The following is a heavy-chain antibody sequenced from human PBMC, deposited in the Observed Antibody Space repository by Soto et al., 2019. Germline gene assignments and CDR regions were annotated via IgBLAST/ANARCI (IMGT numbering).Heavy chain of an antibody. Sequence: GWSMRLSCPASGFSGSSDPMSWVRHAPEKGLEWVAGISDGGDLTYNADSVRGRFTISRDNSRNTLYLQMNSLRAEDTAVYYCARRVIGSSRAFDIWGQGTMVTVS. CDR1: GFSGSSDP. V-gene: IGHV3-23*01. D-gene: IGHD3-10*01. J-gene: IGHJ3*02. CDR3: ARRVIGSSRAFDI. CDR2: ISDGGDLT.